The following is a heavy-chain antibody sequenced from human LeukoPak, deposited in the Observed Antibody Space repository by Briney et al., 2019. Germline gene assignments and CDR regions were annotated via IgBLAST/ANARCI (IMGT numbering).Heavy chain of an antibody. V-gene: IGHV3-7*01. CDR1: GFTFSSYW. CDR3: ASDLESLKAGVVPAFFDY. D-gene: IGHD2-2*01. CDR2: IKQDGSEK. Sequence: GGSLRLSCAASGFTFSSYWMSWVRQAPGKGLEWVANIKQDGSEKYYVDSVKGRFTISRDNAKNSLYLQMNSLRAEDTAVYYCASDLESLKAGVVPAFFDYWGQGTLVTVSS. J-gene: IGHJ4*02.